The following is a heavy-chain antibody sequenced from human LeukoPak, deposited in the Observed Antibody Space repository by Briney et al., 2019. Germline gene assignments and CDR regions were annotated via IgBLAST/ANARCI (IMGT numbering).Heavy chain of an antibody. D-gene: IGHD6-13*01. V-gene: IGHV3-74*01. Sequence: GGSLRLSCSASGFTFSTYWMHWVRQAPGKGLVWVSRVNGDGSSTNYADSVKGRFTISRDNAKNTLYLQMNSLRAEDTAVYYCARDGIAAVDFDYWGQGILVTVSS. CDR2: VNGDGSST. J-gene: IGHJ4*02. CDR1: GFTFSTYW. CDR3: ARDGIAAVDFDY.